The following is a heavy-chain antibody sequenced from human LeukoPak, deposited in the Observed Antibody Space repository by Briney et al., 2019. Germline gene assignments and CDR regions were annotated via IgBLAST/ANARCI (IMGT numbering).Heavy chain of an antibody. CDR2: ISSSSYT. D-gene: IGHD5-24*01. V-gene: IGHV3-11*05. Sequence: GGSLRLSCAASGFTFSCYYMSWIRQAPGKGLEWVSYISSSSYTNYADSVKGRFTISRDNAQNSLYLQMNSLRAEDTAVYYCARVGGGMATITRGYFDLWGRGTLVTVSS. CDR3: ARVGGGMATITRGYFDL. J-gene: IGHJ2*01. CDR1: GFTFSCYY.